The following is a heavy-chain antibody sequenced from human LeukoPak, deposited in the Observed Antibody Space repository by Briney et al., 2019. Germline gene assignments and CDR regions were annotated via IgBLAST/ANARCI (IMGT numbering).Heavy chain of an antibody. V-gene: IGHV1-8*01. CDR3: ARGRDPTYYYDSSGSPIDY. CDR1: GYTFTSYD. D-gene: IGHD3-22*01. J-gene: IGHJ4*02. CDR2: MNPNSGNT. Sequence: ASVKVSCKASGYTFTSYDINWVRQATGQGLEWMGWMNPNSGNTGYAQKFQGRVTMTRNTSISTAYMELSSLRSEDTAVYYCARGRDPTYYYDSSGSPIDYWGQGTLVTVSS.